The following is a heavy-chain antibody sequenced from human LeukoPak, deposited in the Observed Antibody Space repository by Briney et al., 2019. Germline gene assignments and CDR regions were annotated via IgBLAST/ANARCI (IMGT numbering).Heavy chain of an antibody. Sequence: SEILSLTCTVSGGSMSSDYWTWIRQPAGKGLEWIGRIYTSGTTNYNPSLKSRVTMSVDTSKNQFSLRVSSVTAADTAVYYCARNVAGSFDYWGQGTLVTVSS. V-gene: IGHV4-4*07. CDR2: IYTSGTT. CDR3: ARNVAGSFDY. CDR1: GGSMSSDY. D-gene: IGHD1-1*01. J-gene: IGHJ4*02.